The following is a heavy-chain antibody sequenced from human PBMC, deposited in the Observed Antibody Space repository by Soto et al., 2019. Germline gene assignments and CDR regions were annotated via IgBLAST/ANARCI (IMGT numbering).Heavy chain of an antibody. CDR2: IIPILGIA. CDR3: ARSTDGIAAATPAFDI. J-gene: IGHJ3*02. CDR1: GGTFSSYT. Sequence: SVKVSCKASGGTFSSYTISWVRQAPGQGLEWMGRIIPILGIANYAQKFQGRVTITADKSTSTAYMELSSLRSEDTAVYYCARSTDGIAAATPAFDIWGQGTMVTVSS. D-gene: IGHD6-13*01. V-gene: IGHV1-69*02.